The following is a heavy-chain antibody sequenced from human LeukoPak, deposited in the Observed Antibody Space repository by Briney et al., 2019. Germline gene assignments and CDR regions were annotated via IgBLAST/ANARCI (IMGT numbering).Heavy chain of an antibody. CDR3: AKEPYYYYGMDV. Sequence: GGSLRLSCAASGFTFSSYAMSWVRQAPGKGLEWVSATSGSGGSTYYADSVKGRSTISRDNSKNTLYLQMNSLRAEDTAVYYCAKEPYYYYGMDVWGQGTTVTVSS. J-gene: IGHJ6*02. CDR1: GFTFSSYA. V-gene: IGHV3-23*01. CDR2: TSGSGGST.